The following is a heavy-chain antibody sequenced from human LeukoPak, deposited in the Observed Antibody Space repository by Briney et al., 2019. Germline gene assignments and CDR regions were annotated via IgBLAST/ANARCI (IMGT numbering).Heavy chain of an antibody. CDR1: GASISSSY. J-gene: IGHJ3*02. D-gene: IGHD3-22*01. V-gene: IGHV4-59*01. CDR3: VRGNYDNRGYSNAFDI. CDR2: IYYNGNT. Sequence: PSETLSLTCTASGASISSSYWSWVRQPPGKRLEWIGFIYYNGNTNSNPSLKSRVTISADTSKNQFSLKLTSVTAADTAVYYCVRGNYDNRGYSNAFDIWGQGAMVTVSS.